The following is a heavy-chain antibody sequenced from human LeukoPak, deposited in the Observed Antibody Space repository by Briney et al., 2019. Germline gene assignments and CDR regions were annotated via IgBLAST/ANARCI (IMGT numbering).Heavy chain of an antibody. Sequence: ASVKVSCMASGYTFTGYYMHWVRQAPGQGLEWMGWINPNSGGTNYAQKFQGRVTMTRDTSISTAYMELSRLRTDDTAVYYCARDLGVGHYDTGLGDLLWGQGTLVTVSS. J-gene: IGHJ4*02. V-gene: IGHV1-2*02. CDR3: ARDLGVGHYDTGLGDLL. D-gene: IGHD3-22*01. CDR1: GYTFTGYY. CDR2: INPNSGGT.